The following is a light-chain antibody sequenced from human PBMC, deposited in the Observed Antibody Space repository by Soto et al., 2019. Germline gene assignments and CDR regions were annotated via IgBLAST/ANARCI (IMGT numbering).Light chain of an antibody. J-gene: IGLJ1*01. CDR1: SSNIGSNT. Sequence: QSVLTQPPSASGTPGQRVTISCSGSSSNIGSNTVNWYQQLPGTAPKLLIYSDNQRPSGVPDRFSGSESGTSASLAISGLQSEDEADYYCAAWDDSLNCYVFGTGTKVTVL. CDR3: AAWDDSLNCYV. CDR2: SDN. V-gene: IGLV1-44*01.